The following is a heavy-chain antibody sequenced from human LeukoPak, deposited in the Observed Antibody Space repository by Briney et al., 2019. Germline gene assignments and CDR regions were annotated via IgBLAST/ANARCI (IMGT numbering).Heavy chain of an antibody. D-gene: IGHD2-15*01. V-gene: IGHV6-1*01. CDR1: GDSVSSNSAA. CDR2: TYYRSKWYN. Sequence: SQTLSLTCAISGDSVSSNSAAWNWIRQSPSRGLEWLGRTYYRSKWYNDYAVSVKSRITINPDTSKNQFSLQLNSVTPEDSAVYYCARVYCSGGTCLNWLDPWGQGTLVTVSS. J-gene: IGHJ5*02. CDR3: ARVYCSGGTCLNWLDP.